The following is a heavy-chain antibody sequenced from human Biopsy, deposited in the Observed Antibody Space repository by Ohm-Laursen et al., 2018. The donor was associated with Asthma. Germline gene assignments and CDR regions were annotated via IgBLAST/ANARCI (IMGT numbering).Heavy chain of an antibody. CDR3: ARIKIRIGAGTDRYFDL. Sequence: GASVKVSCKVSGYTFTSYYIHWVRQAPGQGLEWVGIINPPTGDTSYAQKFLGRVTMTRDTSVNTAFMVPSRLRSDDTAVYYCARIKIRIGAGTDRYFDLWGRGTLVTVSS. D-gene: IGHD3-16*01. J-gene: IGHJ2*01. V-gene: IGHV1-46*01. CDR1: GYTFTSYY. CDR2: INPPTGDT.